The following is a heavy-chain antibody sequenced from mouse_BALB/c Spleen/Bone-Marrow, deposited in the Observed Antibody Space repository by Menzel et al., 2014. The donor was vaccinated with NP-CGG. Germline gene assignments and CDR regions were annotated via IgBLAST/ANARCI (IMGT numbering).Heavy chain of an antibody. CDR1: RYTFTSYW. CDR2: IDPSDSET. CDR3: AYGNYGSYLLDC. V-gene: IGHV1-69*02. Sequence: VQLQQSGAELVKPGAPVKLSCKASRYTFTSYWMNWVKQRPGRGLEWIGRIDPSDSETHYNQNFKDKATLTVDKSSSTAYIQLSSLTSEDSAVYYCAYGNYGSYLLDCWGQGTTLTVSS. J-gene: IGHJ2*01. D-gene: IGHD2-1*01.